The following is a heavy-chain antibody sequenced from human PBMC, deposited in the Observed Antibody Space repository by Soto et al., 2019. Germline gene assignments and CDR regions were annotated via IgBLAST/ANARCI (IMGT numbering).Heavy chain of an antibody. V-gene: IGHV5-10-1*01. Sequence: GESLKISCKGSRYSFAGYWITWVRQKPGKGLEWMGRIDPSDSQTYYSPSFRGHVTISVTKSITTVFLQWSSLRASDTAMYYCARQIYDSDTGPNFQYYFDSWGQGTPVTVPS. CDR2: IDPSDSQT. D-gene: IGHD3-22*01. CDR1: RYSFAGYW. CDR3: ARQIYDSDTGPNFQYYFDS. J-gene: IGHJ4*02.